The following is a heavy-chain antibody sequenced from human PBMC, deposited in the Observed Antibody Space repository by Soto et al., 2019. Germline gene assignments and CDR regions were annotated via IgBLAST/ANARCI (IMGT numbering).Heavy chain of an antibody. V-gene: IGHV3-53*01. CDR1: GFTVSSNY. D-gene: IGHD2-15*01. J-gene: IGHJ4*02. CDR3: ARVSATPFRWQFDY. Sequence: GGSLRLSCAASGFTVSSNYMSWVRQAPGKGLEWVSVIYSGGSTYYADSVKGRFTISRDNSKNTLYLQMNSLRAEDTAVYYCARVSATPFRWQFDYWGQGTLVTVSS. CDR2: IYSGGST.